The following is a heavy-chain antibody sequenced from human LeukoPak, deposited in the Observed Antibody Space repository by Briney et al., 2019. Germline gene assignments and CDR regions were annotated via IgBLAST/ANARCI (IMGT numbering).Heavy chain of an antibody. CDR3: ASLVEYSSSLYYFDY. Sequence: SETLSLTCTVSGGSVSSGSYYWSWIRQPPGKGLEWIGYIYYSGSTNYNPSLKSRVTISVDTSKNQFSLKLSSVTAADTAVYYCASLVEYSSSLYYFDYWGQGTLVTVSS. V-gene: IGHV4-61*01. J-gene: IGHJ4*02. CDR1: GGSVSSGSYY. CDR2: IYYSGST. D-gene: IGHD6-13*01.